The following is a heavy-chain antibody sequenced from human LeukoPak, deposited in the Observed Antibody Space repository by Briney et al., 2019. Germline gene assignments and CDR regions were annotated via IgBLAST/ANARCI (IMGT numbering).Heavy chain of an antibody. CDR3: ARHYGSSWPPDY. V-gene: IGHV4-39*01. CDR1: GGSISSSSYY. J-gene: IGHJ4*02. Sequence: PSETLSLTCTVSGGSISSSSYYWGWIRQPPGKGLEWIGEINHSGSTNYNPSLKSRVTISVDTSKNQFSLKLSSVTAADTAVYYCARHYGSSWPPDYWGQGTLVTVSS. D-gene: IGHD6-13*01. CDR2: INHSGST.